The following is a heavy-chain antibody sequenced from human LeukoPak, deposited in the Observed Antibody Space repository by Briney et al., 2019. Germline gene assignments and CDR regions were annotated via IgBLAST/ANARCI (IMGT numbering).Heavy chain of an antibody. CDR3: ARGFGDYGDGEGLFDY. J-gene: IGHJ4*02. D-gene: IGHD4-17*01. CDR1: GGSISSYY. Sequence: PSETLSLTCTVSGGSISSYYWGWIRQPPGKGLEWIGYIYYSGSTNYNPSLKSRVTISVDTSKNQFSLKLSSVTAADTAVYYCARGFGDYGDGEGLFDYWGQGTLVTVSS. CDR2: IYYSGST. V-gene: IGHV4-59*01.